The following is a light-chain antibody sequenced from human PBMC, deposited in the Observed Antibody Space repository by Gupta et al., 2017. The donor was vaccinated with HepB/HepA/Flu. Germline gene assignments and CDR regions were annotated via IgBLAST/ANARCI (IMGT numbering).Light chain of an antibody. CDR2: DAS. J-gene: IGKJ5*01. Sequence: EIVLTQSPATLSLSPGERATLSCRASQSVSRYLAWFQQKPGQAPRLLIYDASNRATGIPARFSGSGSGTDFTLTISTLEPEDFAVYYCQQRTNWPTFGQRTRLEIK. V-gene: IGKV3-11*01. CDR3: QQRTNWPT. CDR1: QSVSRY.